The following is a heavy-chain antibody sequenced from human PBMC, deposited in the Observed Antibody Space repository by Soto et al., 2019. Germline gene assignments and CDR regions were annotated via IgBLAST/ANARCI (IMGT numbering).Heavy chain of an antibody. CDR3: VKDGSSGWPYYYGMDV. D-gene: IGHD6-19*01. J-gene: IGHJ6*02. Sequence: QVQLVESGGGVVQPGRSLRLSCAASGFTFSSYGMHWVRQAPGKGLEWVAVISYDGSNKYYADSLKGRFTVSRDNSKNTLYLQMSSLRAEDTAVYYCVKDGSSGWPYYYGMDVWGQGTTVTASS. V-gene: IGHV3-30*18. CDR1: GFTFSSYG. CDR2: ISYDGSNK.